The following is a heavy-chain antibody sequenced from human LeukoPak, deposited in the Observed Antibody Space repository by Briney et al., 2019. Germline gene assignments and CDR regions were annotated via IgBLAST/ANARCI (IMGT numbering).Heavy chain of an antibody. D-gene: IGHD3-10*01. CDR2: ISSSSSTI. J-gene: IGHJ5*02. V-gene: IGHV3-48*01. Sequence: GGSLRLSCAASGFTFSSYSMNWVRQAPGKGLEWVSYISSSSSTIYYADSVKGRFTISRDNSKNTLYLQMNSLRAEDTAVYYCAKEVTMVRGKSEIDPWGQGTLVTVSS. CDR3: AKEVTMVRGKSEIDP. CDR1: GFTFSSYS.